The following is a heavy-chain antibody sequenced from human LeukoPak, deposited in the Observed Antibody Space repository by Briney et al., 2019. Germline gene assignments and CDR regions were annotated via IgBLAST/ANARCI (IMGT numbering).Heavy chain of an antibody. CDR1: GFTFSSYW. V-gene: IGHV3-7*03. Sequence: GGSLRLSCAASGFTFSSYWMSWVRQAPGKGLEWVANIKQDGSEKYYVDSVKGRFTISRDNAKNSLYLQMNSLRAEDTALYYCAKDGQQWLPKGWFDPWGQGTLVTVSS. D-gene: IGHD6-19*01. CDR2: IKQDGSEK. CDR3: AKDGQQWLPKGWFDP. J-gene: IGHJ5*02.